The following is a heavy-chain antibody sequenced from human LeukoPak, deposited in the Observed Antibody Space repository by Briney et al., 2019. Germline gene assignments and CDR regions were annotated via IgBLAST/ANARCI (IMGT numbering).Heavy chain of an antibody. Sequence: SETLSLTCTVTAYSISSGYYWGWIRQPPGKGLECIGGVYHSGSTFYNPSLKIRVTISADTAKNQLSLKLNPVTAADTAVYYCARHWGNGHGTGAGPIDYWGQGTLVTVSS. CDR3: ARHWGNGHGTGAGPIDY. D-gene: IGHD3/OR15-3a*01. J-gene: IGHJ4*02. CDR1: AYSISSGYY. CDR2: VYHSGST. V-gene: IGHV4-38-2*02.